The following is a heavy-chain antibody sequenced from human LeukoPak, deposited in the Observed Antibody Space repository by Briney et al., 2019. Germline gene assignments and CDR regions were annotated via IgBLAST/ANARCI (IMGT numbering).Heavy chain of an antibody. CDR2: IYYSGST. D-gene: IGHD4-11*01. J-gene: IGHJ5*02. V-gene: IGHV4-59*01. CDR1: GGSISSYY. CDR3: ARSPTTVTTSWFDP. Sequence: PSETLSLTCTVSGGSISSYYWSWIRQPPGKGLEWIGYIYYSGSTNYDPSLKSRVTISVDTSKNQFSLKLSSVTAADTAVYYCARSPTTVTTSWFDPWGQGTLVTVSS.